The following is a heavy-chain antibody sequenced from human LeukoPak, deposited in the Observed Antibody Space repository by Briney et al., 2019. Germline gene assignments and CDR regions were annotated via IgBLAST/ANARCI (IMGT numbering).Heavy chain of an antibody. V-gene: IGHV4-39*07. CDR1: GGSISSSSYY. Sequence: PSETLSLTCTVSGGSISSSSYYWGWIRQPPGKGLEWIGSIYYSGSTYYNPSLKSRVTISVDKSKNQFSLKLSSVTAADTAVYYCARDPTQIQNYYDSSGYPVWGQGTLVTVSS. J-gene: IGHJ4*02. CDR2: IYYSGST. D-gene: IGHD3-22*01. CDR3: ARDPTQIQNYYDSSGYPV.